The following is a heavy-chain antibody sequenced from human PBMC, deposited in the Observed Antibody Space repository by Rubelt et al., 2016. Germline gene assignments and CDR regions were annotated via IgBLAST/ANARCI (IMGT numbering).Heavy chain of an antibody. J-gene: IGHJ6*02. CDR1: GYTFTSYG. D-gene: IGHD6-13*01. V-gene: IGHV1-18*01. Sequence: QVQLVQSGAEVKKPGASVKVSCKASGYTFTSYGISWVRQAPGQGLEWMGWISAYNGKTDYAQNVLGRVTLTTDTSTSTADVELRSLRSDATAVYYCARAQQLSHDYSYGVDVWGQGATVTVSS. CDR3: ARAQQLSHDYSYGVDV. CDR2: ISAYNGKT.